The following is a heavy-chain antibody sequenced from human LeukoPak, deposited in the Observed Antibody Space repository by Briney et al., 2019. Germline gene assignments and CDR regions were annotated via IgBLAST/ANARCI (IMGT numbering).Heavy chain of an antibody. J-gene: IGHJ3*02. Sequence: SETLSLTCTVSGGSTSSSSYNWGWIRQPPGKGLEWIASIYYSGSTYYNPSLKSRVTISVDTSKNQFSLKLSSVTAADTAVYYCARCCIVLRYFPWFRRAFAICGQGTMSIVSS. V-gene: IGHV4-39*01. CDR2: IYYSGST. CDR1: GGSTSSSSYN. D-gene: IGHD3-9*01. CDR3: ARCCIVLRYFPWFRRAFAI.